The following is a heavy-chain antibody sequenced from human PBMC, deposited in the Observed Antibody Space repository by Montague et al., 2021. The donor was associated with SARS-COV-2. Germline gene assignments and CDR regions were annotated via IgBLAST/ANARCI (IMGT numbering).Heavy chain of an antibody. J-gene: IGHJ6*02. Sequence: QSGAEVKKPGESLKISCQGSGYSFTTYWTAWVRQVPGKGLDWVGIINPGDTDVRYSPPFQGQVTISVDRSTSTSYLQWTSLKTSDSGIYYCASHRAAGGNYYYGMDVWGQGTTVTASS. D-gene: IGHD6-25*01. CDR1: GYSFTTYW. V-gene: IGHV5-51*01. CDR3: ASHRAAGGNYYYGMDV. CDR2: INPGDTDV.